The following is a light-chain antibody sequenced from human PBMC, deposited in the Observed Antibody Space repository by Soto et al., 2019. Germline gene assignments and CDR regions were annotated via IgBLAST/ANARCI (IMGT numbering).Light chain of an antibody. Sequence: QSALTQPASVSGSPGQSITIYCTGTNNDVGSYDLVSWYRQSPGEAPKLIIYDVTKRPSGVSDRFSASKSGNTASLTISGLQAEDEADYYCSSYAGLAIYVLFGGGTKRTVL. CDR1: NNDVGSYDL. CDR2: DVT. CDR3: SSYAGLAIYVL. V-gene: IGLV2-23*02. J-gene: IGLJ2*01.